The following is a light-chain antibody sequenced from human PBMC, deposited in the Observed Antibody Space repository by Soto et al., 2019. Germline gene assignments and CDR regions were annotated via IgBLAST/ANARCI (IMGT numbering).Light chain of an antibody. J-gene: IGLJ1*01. V-gene: IGLV1-44*01. CDR2: ANN. CDR3: AAWDDSLNGYV. CDR1: SSNIGSNT. Sequence: QSVLTQPPSASGTPGQRVTISCSGSSSNIGSNTVNWYQQLPGTAAKLLIHANNQRPSGVPDRFSGSKSGTSASLAISWLQSEEADYYCAAWDDSLNGYVFGNGTKVTVL.